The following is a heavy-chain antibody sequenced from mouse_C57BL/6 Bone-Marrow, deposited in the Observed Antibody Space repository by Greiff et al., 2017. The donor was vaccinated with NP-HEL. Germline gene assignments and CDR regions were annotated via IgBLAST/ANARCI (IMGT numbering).Heavy chain of an antibody. J-gene: IGHJ1*03. Sequence: VHLVESGPGLVAPSQSLSITCTVSGFSLTSYGVHWVRQPPGKGLEWLVVIWSDGSTTYNSALKSRLSISKDNSKSQVFLKMNSLQTDDTAMYYCARHGDGSSYWYFEVWGTGTTVTVSS. CDR2: IWSDGST. D-gene: IGHD1-1*01. CDR3: ARHGDGSSYWYFEV. CDR1: GFSLTSYG. V-gene: IGHV2-6-1*01.